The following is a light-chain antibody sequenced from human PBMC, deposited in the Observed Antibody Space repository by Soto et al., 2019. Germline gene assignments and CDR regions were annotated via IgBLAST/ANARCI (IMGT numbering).Light chain of an antibody. CDR2: EGS. CDR3: CSYAGSSTLV. V-gene: IGLV2-23*01. Sequence: QSALTQPASVSGSPGQSITISCTGTSSDVGSYNLVSWYQQHPGKAPKLMIYEGSKRPSGVSNRFSGSKSGNTASLTISGFQAEDEADYYCCSYAGSSTLVFGGETQLTVL. CDR1: SSDVGSYNL. J-gene: IGLJ2*01.